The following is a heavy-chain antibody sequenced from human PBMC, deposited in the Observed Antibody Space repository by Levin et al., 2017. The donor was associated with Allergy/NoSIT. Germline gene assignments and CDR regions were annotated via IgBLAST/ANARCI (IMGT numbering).Heavy chain of an antibody. Sequence: GESLKISCAASGFTFSSFAMNWVRQAPGKGLEWVSGISGSGGNTYYADSVKGRSTISRDNSRNTLYLQINSLRAEDTAVYYCAEEAGYSYGFVGRNPLHFWGQGTLVTVSS. D-gene: IGHD5-18*01. CDR2: ISGSGGNT. CDR3: AEEAGYSYGFVGRNPLHF. V-gene: IGHV3-23*01. CDR1: GFTFSSFA. J-gene: IGHJ4*02.